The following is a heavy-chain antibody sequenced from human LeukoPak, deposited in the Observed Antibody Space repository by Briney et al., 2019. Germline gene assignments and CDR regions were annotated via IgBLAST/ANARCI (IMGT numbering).Heavy chain of an antibody. CDR1: GYSFTSYW. V-gene: IGHV5-51*01. CDR2: IYPGDSDT. CDR3: ARSRASMVRGVILPFDY. J-gene: IGHJ4*02. Sequence: GESLKISCKGSGYSFTSYWIGWVRQMPGKGLEWMGIIYPGDSDTRYSPSFQGQVTISADKSISTAYLQWSSLKASDTAMYYCARSRASMVRGVILPFDYWGQGTLVTVSS. D-gene: IGHD3-10*01.